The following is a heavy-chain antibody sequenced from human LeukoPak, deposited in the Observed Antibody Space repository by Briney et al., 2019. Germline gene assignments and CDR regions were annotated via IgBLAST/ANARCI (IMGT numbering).Heavy chain of an antibody. D-gene: IGHD2-21*02. CDR3: ARGGLAYCDDYCYSDFEC. CDR2: IKQDGGEK. CDR1: GFTFSSYS. J-gene: IGHJ4*02. V-gene: IGHV3-7*01. Sequence: GGSLRLSCAASGFTFSSYSMNWVRQAPGKGLEWVANIKQDGGEKYYVDSVKGRFTISRDNAKNSLYLQMNSLRAEDTAVYYCARGGLAYCDDYCYSDFECWGQGTLVTVSS.